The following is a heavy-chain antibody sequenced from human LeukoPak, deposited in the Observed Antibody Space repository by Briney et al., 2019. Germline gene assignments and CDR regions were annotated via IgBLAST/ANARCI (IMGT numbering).Heavy chain of an antibody. CDR3: AGSAKGTWLIY. CDR2: IYSSGST. Sequence: SETLSLTCTVSGGSIGSYYWSWIRQPAGKGLEWIGCIYSSGSTNYNPSLKSRVTMSVDTSKNQFSLKLSSVTAADTAVYYCAGSAKGTWLIYWGQGTLVTVSS. D-gene: IGHD6-19*01. J-gene: IGHJ4*02. V-gene: IGHV4-4*07. CDR1: GGSIGSYY.